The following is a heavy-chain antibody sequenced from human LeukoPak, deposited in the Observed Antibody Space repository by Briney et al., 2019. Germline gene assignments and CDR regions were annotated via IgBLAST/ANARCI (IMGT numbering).Heavy chain of an antibody. Sequence: KPGGSLRLSCAASGFTFSSYSMNWVRQAPGKGLEWVSSISSSSSYIYYADSVKGRFTISRDNAKNSLYLQMNSLRAEDTAVYYCAKDSRIDYVWGSYRSPLDYWGQGTLVTVSS. J-gene: IGHJ4*02. V-gene: IGHV3-21*01. CDR3: AKDSRIDYVWGSYRSPLDY. CDR2: ISSSSSYI. CDR1: GFTFSSYS. D-gene: IGHD3-16*02.